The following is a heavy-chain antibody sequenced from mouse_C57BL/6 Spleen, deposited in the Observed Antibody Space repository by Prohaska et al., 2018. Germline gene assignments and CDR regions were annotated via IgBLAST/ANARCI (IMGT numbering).Heavy chain of an antibody. D-gene: IGHD1-1*01. V-gene: IGHV1-59*01. CDR1: GYTFTSYW. J-gene: IGHJ3*01. CDR3: ARGDYYGSPWFAY. CDR2: IDPSDSYT. Sequence: PGTSVKLSCKASGYTFTSYWMHWVKQRPGQGLEWIGVIDPSDSYTNYNQKFKGKATLTVDTSSSTAYMQLSSLTSEDSAVYYCARGDYYGSPWFAYWGQGTLVTVSA.